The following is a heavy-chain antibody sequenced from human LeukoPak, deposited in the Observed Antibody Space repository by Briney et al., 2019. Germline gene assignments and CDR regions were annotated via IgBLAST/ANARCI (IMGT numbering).Heavy chain of an antibody. CDR1: GGTFSSYA. Sequence: GASVKVSCKASGGTFSSYAISWVRQAPGQGLEWMGRIIPIFGTANYAQKFQGRVTITTDESTSTAYMELSSLRCEDTAVYYCARGSGWYIQHWGQGTLVTVSS. CDR3: ARGSGWYIQH. CDR2: IIPIFGTA. J-gene: IGHJ1*01. V-gene: IGHV1-69*05. D-gene: IGHD6-19*01.